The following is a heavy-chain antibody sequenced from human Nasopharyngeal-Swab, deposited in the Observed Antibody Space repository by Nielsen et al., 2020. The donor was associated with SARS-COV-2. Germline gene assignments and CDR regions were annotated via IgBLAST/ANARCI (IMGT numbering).Heavy chain of an antibody. J-gene: IGHJ3*01. CDR2: IRSKALGRTT. D-gene: IGHD6-19*01. V-gene: IGHV3-49*04. CDR1: GFSFGDYA. CDR3: TRNRYSSGSTIGAFDF. Sequence: GESLKISCSGSGFSFGDYAMTWVRQAPGKGLEWVGFIRSKALGRTTEYAASVKGRFTISRDDSKSIAYLQMNSLKTEDTAVYYCTRNRYSSGSTIGAFDFWGHGTMVTVSS.